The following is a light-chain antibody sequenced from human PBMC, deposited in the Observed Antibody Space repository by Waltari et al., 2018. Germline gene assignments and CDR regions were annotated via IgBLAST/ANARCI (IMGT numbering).Light chain of an antibody. J-gene: IGLJ2*01. CDR2: HNT. V-gene: IGLV3-1*01. CDR1: KLGDKY. Sequence: SYELTQPPSVSVSLGQTASISCSGEKLGDKYCCWYQQKPGQSPVLVIYHNTKRPSGIPERFSGSSSGNTATLTISGTQAVDEADYYCQAWNSRIFGGGTTLTVL. CDR3: QAWNSRI.